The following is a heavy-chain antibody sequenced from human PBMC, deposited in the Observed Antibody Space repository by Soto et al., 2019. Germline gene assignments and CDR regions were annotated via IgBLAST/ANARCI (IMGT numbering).Heavy chain of an antibody. CDR3: ARAGTGGYSGNDVARTNLFAP. Sequence: QVQLQESGPGLVKPSGTLSLTCAVSGGSISSSNWWSWVRHPPGKGLEWVGEIYHSGSTNYNPSLPTRAPTSVDQSKNQLTLQLSSATAADAAVSYWARAGTGGYSGNDVARTNLFAPWGQGTLVTVSS. J-gene: IGHJ5*02. V-gene: IGHV4-4*02. CDR2: IYHSGST. D-gene: IGHD5-12*01. CDR1: GGSISSSNW.